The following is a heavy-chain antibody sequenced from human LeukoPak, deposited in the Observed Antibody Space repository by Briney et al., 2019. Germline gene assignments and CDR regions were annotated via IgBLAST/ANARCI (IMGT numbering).Heavy chain of an antibody. CDR1: GYTFTGYY. CDR2: INPNSGGT. Sequence: ASVKVSCKASGYTFTGYYMHWVRQAPGQGLEWMGWINPNSGGTNYAQKFQGRVTMTRDTSISTAYMELSRLRSDDTAVCYCARAEVYDILTGYRWGQGTLVTVSS. D-gene: IGHD3-9*01. CDR3: ARAEVYDILTGYR. J-gene: IGHJ4*02. V-gene: IGHV1-2*02.